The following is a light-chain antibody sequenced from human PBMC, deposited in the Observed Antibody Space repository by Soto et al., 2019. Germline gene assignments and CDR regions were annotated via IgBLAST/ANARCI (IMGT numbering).Light chain of an antibody. CDR2: GAS. V-gene: IGKV3-20*01. CDR1: QSVDSSF. CDR3: QQYVSSVT. J-gene: IGKJ1*01. Sequence: DIVLTQSPGSLSLSPGERATLSCRASQSVDSSFFAWYQKKPGQAPRLLIYGASKRATGIPDRFSGSGSGTDFTITISRLEPEDFAVYYCQQYVSSVTFGQGTKVEIK.